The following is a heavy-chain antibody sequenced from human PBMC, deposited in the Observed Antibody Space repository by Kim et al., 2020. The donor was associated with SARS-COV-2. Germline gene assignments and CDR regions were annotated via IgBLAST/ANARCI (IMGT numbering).Heavy chain of an antibody. CDR1: GFTFSDYY. Sequence: GGSLRLSCAASGFTFSDYYMSWIRQAPGKGLEWVSYISSSSSYTNYADSVKGRFTISRDNAKNSLYLQMNSLRAEDTAVYYCARALWHYDSSRGAFDIWGQGTMVTVSS. CDR3: ARALWHYDSSRGAFDI. D-gene: IGHD3-22*01. CDR2: ISSSSSYT. J-gene: IGHJ3*02. V-gene: IGHV3-11*06.